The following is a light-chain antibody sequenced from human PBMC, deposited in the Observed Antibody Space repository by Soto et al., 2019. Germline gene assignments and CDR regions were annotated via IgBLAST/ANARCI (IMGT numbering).Light chain of an antibody. CDR3: LQDYNYPRT. CDR2: AAS. J-gene: IGKJ1*01. V-gene: IGKV1-6*01. CDR1: QGIRND. Sequence: AIQMTQSPSSLSASVGDRVTITFRASQGIRNDLGWYQQKPGKAPKLLIYAASSLQSGVPPRFSGSGSGTDFTLTISSLQPEDFATYYCLQDYNYPRTFGQGTKVDIK.